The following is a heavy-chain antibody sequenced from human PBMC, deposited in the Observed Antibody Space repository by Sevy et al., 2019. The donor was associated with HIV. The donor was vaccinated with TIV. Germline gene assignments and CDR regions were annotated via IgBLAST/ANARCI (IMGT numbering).Heavy chain of an antibody. CDR3: ARDYYDSSGYEGYWFDP. V-gene: IGHV4-31*03. CDR2: IYYSGST. Sequence: SETLSLTCTVSGGSISSGGYYWSWIRQHPGKGLEWIGYIYYSGSTYYNPSLKSRVTISVDTSKNQFSLKLSSVTAAETAVYYCARDYYDSSGYEGYWFDPWGQGTLVTVSS. D-gene: IGHD3-22*01. J-gene: IGHJ5*02. CDR1: GGSISSGGYY.